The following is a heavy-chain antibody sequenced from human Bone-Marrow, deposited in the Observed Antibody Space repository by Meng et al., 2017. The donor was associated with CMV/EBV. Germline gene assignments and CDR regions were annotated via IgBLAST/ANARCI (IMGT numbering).Heavy chain of an antibody. J-gene: IGHJ6*02. D-gene: IGHD1/OR15-1a*01. V-gene: IGHV3-30*04. CDR2: ISYDGSNK. CDR3: ARDFFDWNNAGATDV. Sequence: GGSLRLSCAASGFTFSSYAMHWVRQAPGKGLEWVAVISYDGSNKYYADPVKGRFTISRDNSKNKLYLQMNSLRAEDTAVYYCARDFFDWNNAGATDVWGQGTTVTVSS. CDR1: GFTFSSYA.